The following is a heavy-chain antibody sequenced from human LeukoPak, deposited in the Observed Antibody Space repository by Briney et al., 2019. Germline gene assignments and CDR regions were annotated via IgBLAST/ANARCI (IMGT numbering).Heavy chain of an antibody. CDR3: AKVGVNDIWAGYQFDY. CDR1: GFTFSDYY. D-gene: IGHD3-9*01. V-gene: IGHV3-11*06. J-gene: IGHJ4*02. Sequence: GGSLRLSCAASGFTFSDYYMSWIRQAPGKGLEWVSYISSSSSYTNYADSVKGRFTISRDNAKNSLYLQMNSLRAEDTAVYYGAKVGVNDIWAGYQFDYWGQETMVTVSS. CDR2: ISSSSSYT.